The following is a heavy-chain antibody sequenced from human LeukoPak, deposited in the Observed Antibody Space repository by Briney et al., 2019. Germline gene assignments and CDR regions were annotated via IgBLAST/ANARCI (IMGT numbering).Heavy chain of an antibody. V-gene: IGHV3-48*01. Sequence: PGGSLRLSCAASGFTFSSYSMTWVRQAPGKGLEWVSYISSSSNTIYYADSVKGRFTISRDNAKNSLYLQMNSLRAEDTAVYYCARDGSWYASWFDPWGQGTLVTVSS. J-gene: IGHJ5*02. CDR2: ISSSSNTI. CDR3: ARDGSWYASWFDP. D-gene: IGHD6-13*01. CDR1: GFTFSSYS.